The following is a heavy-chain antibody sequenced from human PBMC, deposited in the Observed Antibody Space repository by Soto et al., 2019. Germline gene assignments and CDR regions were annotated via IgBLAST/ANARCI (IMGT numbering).Heavy chain of an antibody. V-gene: IGHV3-7*03. D-gene: IGHD4-17*01. CDR2: IKQDGSEK. CDR1: GFTFSSYW. Sequence: GGSLRLSCAASGFTFSSYWMSWVRQAPGKGLEWVANIKQDGSEKYYVDSVKGRFTISRDNAKNSLYLQMNSLRAEDTAVYYCARDRDYGDYPYYFDYWGQGTLVTVSS. J-gene: IGHJ4*02. CDR3: ARDRDYGDYPYYFDY.